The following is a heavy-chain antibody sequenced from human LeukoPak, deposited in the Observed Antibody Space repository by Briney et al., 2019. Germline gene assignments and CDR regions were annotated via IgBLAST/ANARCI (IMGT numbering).Heavy chain of an antibody. Sequence: ASVKVSCKASGGTFSSYAISWVRQAPGQGLEWMGGIIPIFGTANYAQKFQGRVTITADESTSTAYMELSSLRSEDTAVYYCARVRRAYCGGDCYFDYWGQGTLVTVSS. CDR2: IIPIFGTA. CDR1: GGTFSSYA. J-gene: IGHJ4*02. V-gene: IGHV1-69*13. D-gene: IGHD2-21*02. CDR3: ARVRRAYCGGDCYFDY.